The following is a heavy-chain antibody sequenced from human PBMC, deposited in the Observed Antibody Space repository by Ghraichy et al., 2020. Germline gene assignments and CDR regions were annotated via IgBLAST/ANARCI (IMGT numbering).Heavy chain of an antibody. CDR2: INHSGST. J-gene: IGHJ4*02. CDR1: GGSFSGYY. CDR3: ARGLDGSGSYFY. V-gene: IGHV4-34*01. Sequence: SETLSLTCAVYGGSFSGYYWSWIRQPPGKGLEWIGEINHSGSTNYNPSLKSRVTISVDTSKNQFSLKLSSVTAADTAMYYCARGLDGSGSYFYWGQGTLVTVSS. D-gene: IGHD3-10*01.